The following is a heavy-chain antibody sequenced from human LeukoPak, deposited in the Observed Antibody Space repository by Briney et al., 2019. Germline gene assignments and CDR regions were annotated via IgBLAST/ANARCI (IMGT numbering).Heavy chain of an antibody. CDR3: ARGARVASSTYYFDY. V-gene: IGHV4-59*01. CDR1: GGSISSYY. CDR2: IHYSGST. J-gene: IGHJ4*02. Sequence: SESLSLTCTVSGGSISSYYWSWIRQSPGKGLEWIGYIHYSGSTIQNPSLKSRVTMSVDTSKNQFSLKLSSVTAADTAVYYCARGARVASSTYYFDYWGQGSLVTVSS. D-gene: IGHD3-3*02.